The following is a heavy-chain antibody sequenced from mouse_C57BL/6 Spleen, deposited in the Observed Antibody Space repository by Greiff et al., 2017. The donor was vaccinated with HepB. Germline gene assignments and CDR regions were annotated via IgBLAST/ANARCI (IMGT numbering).Heavy chain of an antibody. CDR1: GFTFSDYG. J-gene: IGHJ2*01. V-gene: IGHV5-17*01. CDR2: ISSGSSTI. CDR3: ARKQDSSGYDYFDY. Sequence: EVKLMESGGGLVKPGGSLKLSCAASGFTFSDYGMHWVRQAPEKGLEWVAYISSGSSTIYYADTVKGRFTISRDNAKNTLFLQMTSLRSEDTAMYYCARKQDSSGYDYFDYWGQGTTLTVSS. D-gene: IGHD3-2*02.